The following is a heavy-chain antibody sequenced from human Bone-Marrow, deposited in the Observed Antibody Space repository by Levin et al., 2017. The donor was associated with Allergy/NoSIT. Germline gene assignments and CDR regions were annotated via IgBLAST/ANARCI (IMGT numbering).Heavy chain of an antibody. CDR1: GFSLSSLGVR. CDR2: IDWDDDK. D-gene: IGHD2-21*02. V-gene: IGHV2-70*04. Sequence: SGPTLVKPKETLTLTCSFSGFSLSSLGVRVSWIRQPPGKALEWLARIDWDDDKFFSTSLKTRLSISKDTSKNQVVLTMTNMAPADTATYYCARMGVTFANTFDHWGQGTLVTVSS. J-gene: IGHJ4*01. CDR3: ARMGVTFANTFDH.